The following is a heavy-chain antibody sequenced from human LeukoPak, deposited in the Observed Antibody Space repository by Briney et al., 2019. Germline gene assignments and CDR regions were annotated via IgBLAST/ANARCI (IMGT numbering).Heavy chain of an antibody. V-gene: IGHV3-23*01. Sequence: PGGSLRLSCAASGFTFSKYGAWVRQAPGKGLEWVSAITSSGATYYADSVEGRFTISGDNSKNTLYLQMNSLGAEDTAVYYCANGRSESYHYWGRGTLVTVSS. CDR3: ANGRSESYHY. J-gene: IGHJ4*02. CDR1: GFTFSKYG. D-gene: IGHD1-26*01. CDR2: ITSSGAT.